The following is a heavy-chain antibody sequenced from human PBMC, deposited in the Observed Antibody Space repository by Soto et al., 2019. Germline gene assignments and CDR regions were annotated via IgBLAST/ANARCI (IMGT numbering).Heavy chain of an antibody. CDR2: MNPNSGNT. CDR3: ARAGYGDYADAFEI. V-gene: IGHV1-8*01. CDR1: GYTFTSYD. D-gene: IGHD4-17*01. J-gene: IGHJ3*02. Sequence: ASVKVSCKASGYTFTSYDINWVRQATGQGLEWMGWMNPNSGNTGYAQKFQGRVTMTRNTSISTAYMELSSLRSEDTAVYYCARAGYGDYADAFEIWGQGTMVTVSS.